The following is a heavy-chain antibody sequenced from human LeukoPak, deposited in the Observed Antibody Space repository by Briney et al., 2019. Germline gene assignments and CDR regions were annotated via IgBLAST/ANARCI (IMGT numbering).Heavy chain of an antibody. V-gene: IGHV4-61*02. Sequence: SQTLSFNCTVSGCSISSGSYYWSCIRQPAGKGLEWIGRIYTSGSTNYNPSLNSLVTISVDTSKNQFSLKLSSVTAADTAVYYCARVGGSGSYEYFQHWGQGTLVTVSS. D-gene: IGHD3-10*01. CDR1: GCSISSGSYY. CDR3: ARVGGSGSYEYFQH. CDR2: IYTSGST. J-gene: IGHJ1*01.